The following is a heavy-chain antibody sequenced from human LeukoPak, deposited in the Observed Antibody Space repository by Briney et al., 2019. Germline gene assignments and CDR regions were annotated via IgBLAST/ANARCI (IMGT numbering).Heavy chain of an antibody. Sequence: GGSLRLSCAASGFTFSSYAMHWVRQAPGKGLEWVAVISYDGSNKYYADSVKGRFTISRDNSKNTLYLQMNSLRAEDTAVYYCARDLGYSSGWYGRSYYFDYWGQGTLVTVSS. CDR3: ARDLGYSSGWYGRSYYFDY. D-gene: IGHD6-19*01. V-gene: IGHV3-30*04. J-gene: IGHJ4*02. CDR2: ISYDGSNK. CDR1: GFTFSSYA.